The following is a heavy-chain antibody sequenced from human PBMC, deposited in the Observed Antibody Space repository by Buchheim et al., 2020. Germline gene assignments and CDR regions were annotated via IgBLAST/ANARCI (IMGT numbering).Heavy chain of an antibody. D-gene: IGHD6-13*01. J-gene: IGHJ5*02. CDR2: IYYSGST. CDR3: ALGGSSIAAAGNNWFDP. V-gene: IGHV4-39*07. Sequence: QLQLQESGPGLVKPSETLSLTCTVSGGSISSSSYYWGWIRQPPGKGLEWIGSIYYSGSTYYNPSLKSRVTISVDKSTQPFSLKLSSVTAADTAVYYCALGGSSIAAAGNNWFDPWGQGTL. CDR1: GGSISSSSYY.